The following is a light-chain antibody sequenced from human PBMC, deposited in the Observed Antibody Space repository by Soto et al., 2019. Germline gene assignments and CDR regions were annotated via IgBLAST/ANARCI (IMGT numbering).Light chain of an antibody. V-gene: IGLV1-40*01. CDR1: SSNIGAGYD. CDR3: SSYTSSSTLV. Sequence: QAVVTQPPSVSGAPGQTITISCTGSSSNIGAGYDVHWYQQLPGRAPKLLIYGNNNRPSGVPDRFSGSKSGTSVSLAITGLRGEDEADYYCSSYTSSSTLVFGTGTKLTVL. J-gene: IGLJ1*01. CDR2: GNN.